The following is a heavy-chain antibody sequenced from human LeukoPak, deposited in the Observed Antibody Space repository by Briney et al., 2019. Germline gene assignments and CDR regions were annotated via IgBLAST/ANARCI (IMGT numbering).Heavy chain of an antibody. CDR3: ARHERQYYDFWSGYNRNWFDP. D-gene: IGHD3-3*01. Sequence: SETLSLTCTVSGGSTSSSSYYWGWIRQPPGKGLEWIGSIYYSGSTYYNPSLKSRVTISVDTSKNQFSLKLSSVTAADTAVYYCARHERQYYDFWSGYNRNWFDPWGQGTLVTVSS. V-gene: IGHV4-39*01. CDR1: GGSTSSSSYY. CDR2: IYYSGST. J-gene: IGHJ5*02.